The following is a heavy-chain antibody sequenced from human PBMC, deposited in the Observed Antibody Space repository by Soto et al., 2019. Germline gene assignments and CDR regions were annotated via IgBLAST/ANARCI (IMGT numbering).Heavy chain of an antibody. CDR3: AVDCPTASCYVGY. CDR1: GYTFSSYG. J-gene: IGHJ4*02. V-gene: IGHV1-18*01. CDR2: TCTYNGNT. Sequence: QVQLVQSGAEVKKPGASVKVSCKASGYTFSSYGIGWVRQAPGQGLEWRGWTCTYNGNTVYAQNFVGRVTMTTDTATSTAYMERRSLRSDDTAVYYGAVDCPTASCYVGYWGQGTLVSVSS. D-gene: IGHD2-2*01.